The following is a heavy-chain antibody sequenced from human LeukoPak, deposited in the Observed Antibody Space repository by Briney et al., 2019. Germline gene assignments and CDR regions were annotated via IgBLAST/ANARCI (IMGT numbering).Heavy chain of an antibody. CDR3: ARKTGYSSSWFVFRYFDY. Sequence: SETLSLTCTVSGGSITIYYWSWIRQPAGKGLEWIGRIYTSGSTNYNPSLKSRVTMSVDTSRNQFSLKLSSVTAADTAVYYCARKTGYSSSWFVFRYFDYWGQGTLVTVSS. CDR2: IYTSGST. D-gene: IGHD6-13*01. J-gene: IGHJ4*02. V-gene: IGHV4-4*07. CDR1: GGSITIYY.